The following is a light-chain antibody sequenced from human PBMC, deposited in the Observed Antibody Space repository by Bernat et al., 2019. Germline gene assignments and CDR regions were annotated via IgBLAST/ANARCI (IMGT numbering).Light chain of an antibody. J-gene: IGKJ2*01. CDR2: STS. CDR3: QKPTGEQYA. Sequence: DIQLTQSPSFLSASVGDRVTITCRASQDISSFLAWYQQKPGKAPKLLISSTSTLQSGVPSRFSGSGSGTDFTLTISSLQPEDFATYYCQKPTGEQYAFGQGTRLGI. CDR1: QDISSF. V-gene: IGKV1-9*01.